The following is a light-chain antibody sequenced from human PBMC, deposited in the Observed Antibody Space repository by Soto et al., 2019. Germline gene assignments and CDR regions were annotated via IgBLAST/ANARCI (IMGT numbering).Light chain of an antibody. CDR2: KIS. V-gene: IGKV2-24*01. J-gene: IGKJ2*01. CDR3: MQVTPSYT. Sequence: DIVLTQTRLSSPVTLGQPASISCRSSQSLVHIDGNTYFNWLQQRPGQPPRLLIYKISNRFPGVPDRFSGSGAVTDFTMKISRVEAEDVGVYYCMQVTPSYTFGQGTRLEIK. CDR1: QSLVHIDGNTY.